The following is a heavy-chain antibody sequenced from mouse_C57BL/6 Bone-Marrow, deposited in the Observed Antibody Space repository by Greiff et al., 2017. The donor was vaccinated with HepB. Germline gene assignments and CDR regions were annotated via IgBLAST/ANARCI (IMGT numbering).Heavy chain of an antibody. CDR1: GYAFSSSW. V-gene: IGHV1-82*01. J-gene: IGHJ3*01. CDR2: IYPGDGDT. D-gene: IGHD1-2*01. CDR3: GRHYYGAY. Sequence: QVQLKESGPELVKPGASVKISCKASGYAFSSSWMNWVKQRPGKGLEWIGRIYPGDGDTNYNGKFKGKATLTADKSSSTAYMQLSSLTSEDSAVYFCGRHYYGAYWGQGTLVTVSA.